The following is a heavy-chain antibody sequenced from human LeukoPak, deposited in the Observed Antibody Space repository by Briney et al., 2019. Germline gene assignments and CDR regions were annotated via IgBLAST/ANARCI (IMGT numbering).Heavy chain of an antibody. CDR1: GFTFSTYA. V-gene: IGHV3-30*01. CDR3: AKGYCTSTSCYRYYYYFMDV. D-gene: IGHD2-2*02. CDR2: LSYDESDK. J-gene: IGHJ6*03. Sequence: GGSLRLSCAASGFTFSTYAMHWVRQAPGKGLEWVAVLSYDESDKFYADSVKDRFTISRDNSKTTLYLEMNSLTAEDTAVYFCAKGYCTSTSCYRYYYYFMDVWGKGPTVTVSS.